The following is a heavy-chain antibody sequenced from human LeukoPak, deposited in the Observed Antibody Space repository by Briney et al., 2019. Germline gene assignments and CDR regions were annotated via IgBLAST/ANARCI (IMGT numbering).Heavy chain of an antibody. CDR3: ARGQLVIHCFDY. CDR2: ISSSSSYT. CDR1: GXTFSDYY. J-gene: IGHJ4*02. V-gene: IGHV3-11*05. Sequence: PGGSLRLSCAASGXTFSDYYMSWIRQAPGKGLEWVSYISSSSSYTNYADSVKGRFTISRDNAKNSLYLQMNSLRAEDTAVYYCARGQLVIHCFDYWGQGTLVTVSS. D-gene: IGHD3-9*01.